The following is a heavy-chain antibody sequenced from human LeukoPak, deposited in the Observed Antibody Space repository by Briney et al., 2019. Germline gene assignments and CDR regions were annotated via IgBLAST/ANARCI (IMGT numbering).Heavy chain of an antibody. CDR2: IYYSGST. CDR1: GGSISSYY. V-gene: IGHV4-59*01. D-gene: IGHD3-16*01. CDR3: ARGRDHWGYYYYMDV. J-gene: IGHJ6*03. Sequence: PSETLSLTCTVSGGSISSYYWSWIRQPPGKGLEWIGYIYYSGSTNYNPSLKSRVTISVDTSKNQFSLKLSSVTAADTAVYYCARGRDHWGYYYYMDVWGKGTTVTVSS.